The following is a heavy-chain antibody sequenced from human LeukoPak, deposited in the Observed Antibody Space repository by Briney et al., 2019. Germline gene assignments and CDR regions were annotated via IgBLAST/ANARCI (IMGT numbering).Heavy chain of an antibody. Sequence: PSETLSLTCTVSGGSISSHYWNWIRQPAGKGLEWIGYISYSGSTNYNPSLKSRVTMSLDTSKNHFSLKLTSVTAADTAVYYCARLLGYCSGGSCYPRWFAPWGQGTLVTVSS. J-gene: IGHJ5*02. V-gene: IGHV4-59*08. CDR3: ARLLGYCSGGSCYPRWFAP. CDR2: ISYSGST. CDR1: GGSISSHY. D-gene: IGHD2-15*01.